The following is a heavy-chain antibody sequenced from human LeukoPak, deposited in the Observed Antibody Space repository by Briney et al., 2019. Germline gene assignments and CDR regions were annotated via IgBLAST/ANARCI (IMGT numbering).Heavy chain of an antibody. CDR1: GFTFSSYS. V-gene: IGHV3-21*01. CDR3: ARGLWFGELGYDY. CDR2: ISTSSSYI. Sequence: GGSLRLSCAASGFTFSSYSMNWVRQAPGKGLEWVSSISTSSSYIYYADSVKGRFTISGDNAKNSLYLQMNSLRAEDTAVYYCARGLWFGELGYDYWGQGTLVTVSS. D-gene: IGHD3-10*01. J-gene: IGHJ4*02.